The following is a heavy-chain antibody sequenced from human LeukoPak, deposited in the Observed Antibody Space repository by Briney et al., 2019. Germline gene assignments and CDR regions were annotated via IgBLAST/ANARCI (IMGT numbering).Heavy chain of an antibody. Sequence: SETLSHSCTVSSGSISGYYWSWIRQPPGKGLEWIGYIYYSGSTNYNPSLKSRVTISVDTSKNQFSLKLSSVTAADTAVYYCARHGGSPIMDVWGKGTTVSPSS. J-gene: IGHJ6*04. CDR1: SGSISGYY. V-gene: IGHV4-59*08. CDR3: ARHGGSPIMDV. D-gene: IGHD3-16*01. CDR2: IYYSGST.